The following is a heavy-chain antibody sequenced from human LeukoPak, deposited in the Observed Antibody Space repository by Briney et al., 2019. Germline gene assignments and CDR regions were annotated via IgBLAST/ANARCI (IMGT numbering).Heavy chain of an antibody. V-gene: IGHV1-69*04. Sequence: ASVKVSCKASGGTFSRYAISWVRQAPGQGLEWMGRIIPILGIANYAQKFQGRVTITADKSTSTAYMELSSLRSEDTAVYYCARDRGREKYSGYDIRPYYYYGMDVWGQGTTVTVSS. CDR2: IIPILGIA. J-gene: IGHJ6*02. D-gene: IGHD5-12*01. CDR3: ARDRGREKYSGYDIRPYYYYGMDV. CDR1: GGTFSRYA.